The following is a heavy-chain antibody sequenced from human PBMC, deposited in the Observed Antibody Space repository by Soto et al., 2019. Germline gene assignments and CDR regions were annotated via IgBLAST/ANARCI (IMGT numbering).Heavy chain of an antibody. D-gene: IGHD1-26*01. Sequence: QGQLVESGGGVVQPGRSLRLSCAASGFILSSFGMHWVRQAPGKGLEWVAVIWYHGNSMYYAESVKGRFTVSRDNSKNMLYLQMNNLRAEDTAVYYCARYKSGHSVYWGQGTLVTVSS. CDR2: IWYHGNSM. J-gene: IGHJ4*02. CDR1: GFILSSFG. CDR3: ARYKSGHSVY. V-gene: IGHV3-33*01.